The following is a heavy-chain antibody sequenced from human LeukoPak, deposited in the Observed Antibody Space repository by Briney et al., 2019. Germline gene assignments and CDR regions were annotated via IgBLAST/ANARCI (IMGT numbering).Heavy chain of an antibody. V-gene: IGHV3-9*01. Sequence: GGSLRLSCAASGFTFDDYAMHWVRQAPGKGLEWVSGISWNSGSIGYADSVKGRFTISRDNAKNSLYLQMNSLRAEDTALYYCAKDRSSSVRGYYMDVWGKGTTVTISS. CDR2: ISWNSGSI. D-gene: IGHD6-13*01. J-gene: IGHJ6*03. CDR3: AKDRSSSVRGYYMDV. CDR1: GFTFDDYA.